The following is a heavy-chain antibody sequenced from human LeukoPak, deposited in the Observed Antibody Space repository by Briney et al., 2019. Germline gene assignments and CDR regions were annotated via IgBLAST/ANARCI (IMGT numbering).Heavy chain of an antibody. J-gene: IGHJ6*02. Sequence: SETLSLTCSVSDGSINSYYWNWIRRPPGKGLEWIGYIYYNGNTNYSPSLKSRVTMSVDTSKNLFSLKVSSATAADTAVYYCARGRSNYYGTDVWGQGTTVTVSS. CDR3: ARGRSNYYGTDV. CDR1: DGSINSYY. CDR2: IYYNGNT. D-gene: IGHD1-26*01. V-gene: IGHV4-59*01.